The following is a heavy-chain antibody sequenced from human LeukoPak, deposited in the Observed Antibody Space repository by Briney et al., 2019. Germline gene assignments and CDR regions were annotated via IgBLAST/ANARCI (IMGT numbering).Heavy chain of an antibody. CDR1: GGSVSSGSYY. CDR3: ARRERGRRGGYFDY. Sequence: PSETLSLTCTVSGGSVSSGSYYWSWIRQPPGKGLEWIGYIYYSGNTNYNPSLKSRVTISVDTSKNQFSLKLSSVTAADTAVYYCARRERGRRGGYFDYWGQGTLVTVSS. J-gene: IGHJ4*02. CDR2: IYYSGNT. D-gene: IGHD1-26*01. V-gene: IGHV4-61*01.